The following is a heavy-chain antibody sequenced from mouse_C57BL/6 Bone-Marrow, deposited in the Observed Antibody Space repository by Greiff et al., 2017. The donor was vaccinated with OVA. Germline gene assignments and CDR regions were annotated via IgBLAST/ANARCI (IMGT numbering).Heavy chain of an antibody. CDR3: AGGNYGSSYPTWFAY. V-gene: IGHV5-4*01. CDR1: GFTFSSYA. CDR2: ISDGGSYT. J-gene: IGHJ3*01. D-gene: IGHD1-1*01. Sequence: DVQLVESGGGLVKPGGSLKLSCAASGFTFSSYAMSWVRQTPEKRLEWVATISDGGSYTYYPDNVKGRFTISRDNATNNLYLQMSHLKSEDTAMYYCAGGNYGSSYPTWFAYWGQGTLGTVSA.